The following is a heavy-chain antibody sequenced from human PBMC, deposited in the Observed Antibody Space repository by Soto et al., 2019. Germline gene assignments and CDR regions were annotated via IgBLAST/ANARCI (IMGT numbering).Heavy chain of an antibody. CDR2: IYYSGST. J-gene: IGHJ5*02. CDR1: GGSVSSGSYY. CDR3: ARVPXTYYYDSSGYYVAWFDP. Sequence: SETLSLTCTVSGGSVSSGSYYWSWIRQPPGKGLEWIGYIYYSGSTNYNPSLKSRVTISVDTSKNQFSLKLSSVTAADTAVYYCARVPXTYYYDSSGYYVAWFDPWGQGTLVTVSS. V-gene: IGHV4-61*01. D-gene: IGHD3-22*01.